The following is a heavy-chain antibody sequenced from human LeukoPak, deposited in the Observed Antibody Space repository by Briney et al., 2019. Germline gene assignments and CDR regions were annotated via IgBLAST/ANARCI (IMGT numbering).Heavy chain of an antibody. CDR1: GFIFSAYT. CDR2: ISYDGTNK. J-gene: IGHJ6*02. V-gene: IGHV3-30*04. D-gene: IGHD2-15*01. CDR3: ARDSCSGGSCDSNYYYYYGMDV. Sequence: GGSLRLSCAASGFIFSAYTMHWVRQAPGKGLEWVALISYDGTNKYYADSVKGRFTISRDNSKNTLYLQMNSLRAEDTAVYYCARDSCSGGSCDSNYYYYYGMDVWGRGTTVTVSS.